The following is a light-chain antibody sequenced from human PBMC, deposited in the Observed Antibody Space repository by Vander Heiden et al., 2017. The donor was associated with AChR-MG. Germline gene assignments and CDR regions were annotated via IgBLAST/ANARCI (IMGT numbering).Light chain of an antibody. CDR2: AAS. CDR1: QSISSY. Sequence: DIQMTQSPSSLSASVGDRVTITCRASQSISSYLNWYQQKPGKAPKLLIYAASSLQSGVPSRCSGSGSGTEFMLTISSLQPEDVATYYCQQRYSTLTFGGGTKVEIK. J-gene: IGKJ4*01. CDR3: QQRYSTLT. V-gene: IGKV1-39*01.